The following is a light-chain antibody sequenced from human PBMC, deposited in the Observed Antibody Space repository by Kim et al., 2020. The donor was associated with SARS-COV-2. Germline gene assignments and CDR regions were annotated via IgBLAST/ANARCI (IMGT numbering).Light chain of an antibody. J-gene: IGKJ1*01. CDR1: QSLLHSNGYNY. CDR3: MQALQTPTT. CDR2: LGS. V-gene: IGKV2-28*01. Sequence: EPASISCRASQSLLHSNGYNYLDWYLQKPGQSPQLLIYLGSNRASGVPDRFSGSGSGTDFTLKISRVEAEDVGVYYCMQALQTPTTFGQGTKVDIK.